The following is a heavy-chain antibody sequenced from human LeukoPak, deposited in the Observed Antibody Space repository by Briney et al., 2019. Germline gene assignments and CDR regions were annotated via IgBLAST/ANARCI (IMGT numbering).Heavy chain of an antibody. J-gene: IGHJ3*02. Sequence: GGSLRLSCAASGFTFSSYSMNWVRQAPGKGLEWVSSISSSSSYIYYADSVKGRFTISRDNAKNSLYLQMNSLRAEDTAVYYCARVHELMITFGGVIRFQGDAFGIWGQGTMVTVSS. CDR2: ISSSSSYI. CDR1: GFTFSSYS. V-gene: IGHV3-21*01. CDR3: ARVHELMITFGGVIRFQGDAFGI. D-gene: IGHD3-16*02.